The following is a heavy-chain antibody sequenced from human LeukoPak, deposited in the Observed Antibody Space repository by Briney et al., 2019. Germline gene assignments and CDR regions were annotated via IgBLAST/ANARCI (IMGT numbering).Heavy chain of an antibody. Sequence: ASVKVSCKASGYILTYYYIHWVRQVPGPGLEWMGWMNPHSGGTNYAQKFQGRVTMTRDTSISTDYMELSRLTSEECAVYYCVRPGDGRIDFDYWGQRTRVTVS. CDR1: GYILTYYY. CDR2: MNPHSGGT. CDR3: VRPGDGRIDFDY. D-gene: IGHD3-10*01. J-gene: IGHJ4*02. V-gene: IGHV1-2*02.